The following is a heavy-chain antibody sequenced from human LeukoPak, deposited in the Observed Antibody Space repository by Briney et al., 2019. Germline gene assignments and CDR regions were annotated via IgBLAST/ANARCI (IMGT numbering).Heavy chain of an antibody. J-gene: IGHJ4*02. CDR3: ARGREEFYYDSSGYYYFDN. CDR1: GGSVTTYY. Sequence: SETLSLTCTVSGGSVTTYYWSWIRQPPGKEPEWIGFFHYTGSTDYNPSLKSRVAISVDTSQNQFSLKLSSVTAADTAVYYCARGREEFYYDSSGYYYFDNWGQGNLVTVSS. D-gene: IGHD3-22*01. CDR2: FHYTGST. V-gene: IGHV4-59*02.